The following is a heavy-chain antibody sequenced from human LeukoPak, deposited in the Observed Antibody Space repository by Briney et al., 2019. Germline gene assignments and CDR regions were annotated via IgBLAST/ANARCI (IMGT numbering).Heavy chain of an antibody. CDR3: ARSQNYYGSGDY. D-gene: IGHD3-10*01. CDR1: GGSISTGDYY. J-gene: IGHJ4*02. V-gene: IGHV4-30-4*02. CDR2: IYYTGKT. Sequence: SSETLSLTCAVSGGSISTGDYYWSWIRQPPGRGLEWIGYIYYTGKTYYNPSLEGRVTILVDTSRNHFSVKLSSVTAADTAVYYCARSQNYYGSGDYWSQGTLVTVSS.